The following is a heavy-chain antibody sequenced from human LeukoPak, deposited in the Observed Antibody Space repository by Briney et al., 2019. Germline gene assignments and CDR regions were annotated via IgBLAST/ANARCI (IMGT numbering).Heavy chain of an antibody. CDR2: ISDSGGST. J-gene: IGHJ4*02. CDR3: AKGKGSSISCSDY. CDR1: GFTFSSYA. V-gene: IGHV3-23*01. D-gene: IGHD2-2*01. Sequence: GGSLLLSCAASGFTFSSYAMSWVRPAPGKGLEWVSLISDSGGSTYYADSVKGRFTISRDNSKNTLSLQMNSLRADDTAVYYCAKGKGSSISCSDYWGQGTLVTVSS.